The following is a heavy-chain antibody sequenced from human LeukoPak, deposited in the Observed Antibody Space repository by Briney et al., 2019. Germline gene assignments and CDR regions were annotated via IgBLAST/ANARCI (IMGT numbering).Heavy chain of an antibody. Sequence: SETLSLTCAVYGGXFSGYYWSWIRQPPGKGLEWSGEINHSGSTNYNPSLKSRVTISVDTSKNQFSLRLSSVTAADTAVYYCARGRSGGSRALDPWGQGTLVTVSS. J-gene: IGHJ5*02. V-gene: IGHV4-34*01. CDR3: ARGRSGGSRALDP. D-gene: IGHD2-15*01. CDR1: GGXFSGYY. CDR2: INHSGST.